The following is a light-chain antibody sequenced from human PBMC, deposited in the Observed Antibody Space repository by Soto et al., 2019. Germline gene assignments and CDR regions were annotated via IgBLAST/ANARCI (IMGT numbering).Light chain of an antibody. CDR3: QSYDSSLSGVV. V-gene: IGLV1-40*01. CDR1: SSNIGAGYV. Sequence: QSVLTQPPSVSGAPGQRVTISCTGSSSNIGAGYVVHWYQHLPGTAPKLLIFGNTNRPSGVPDRFSGSKSGTSASLAITGLQAEDEGDYYCQSYDSSLSGVVFGGGTKLTVL. J-gene: IGLJ2*01. CDR2: GNT.